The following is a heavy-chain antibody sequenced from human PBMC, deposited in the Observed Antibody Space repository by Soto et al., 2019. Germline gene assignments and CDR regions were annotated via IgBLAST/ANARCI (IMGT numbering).Heavy chain of an antibody. D-gene: IGHD6-19*01. CDR1: GGSIRSGGYY. Sequence: QLQLQESGSGLVKPSPTLSLTCAVSGGSIRSGGYYWSWIRQPPGKGLEWIGYIYHSGSTYYNPSLKSRVTISVDRSQNQFSLKLSSVTAADTAVYYCSAAGGLGAVAADYWGQGTLVTVSS. V-gene: IGHV4-30-2*01. CDR2: IYHSGST. J-gene: IGHJ4*02. CDR3: SAAGGLGAVAADY.